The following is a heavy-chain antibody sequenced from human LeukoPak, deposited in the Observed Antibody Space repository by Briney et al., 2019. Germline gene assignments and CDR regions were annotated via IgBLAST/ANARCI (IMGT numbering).Heavy chain of an antibody. J-gene: IGHJ3*02. V-gene: IGHV3-48*01. CDR2: ISSGSTTI. Sequence: PGGSLRLSCAASGFTFSPYSMNWVRQAPGKGLEWVSYISSGSTTIYYADSVKGRFTISRDNSKNTLYLQMNSLRAEDTAVYYCAKDSQYYDILTGYYPMNAFDIWGQGTMVTVSS. CDR1: GFTFSPYS. CDR3: AKDSQYYDILTGYYPMNAFDI. D-gene: IGHD3-9*01.